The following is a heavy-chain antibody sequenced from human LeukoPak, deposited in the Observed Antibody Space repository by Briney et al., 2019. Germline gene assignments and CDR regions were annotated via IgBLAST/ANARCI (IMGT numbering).Heavy chain of an antibody. CDR1: GFTFSSYG. D-gene: IGHD3-3*01. J-gene: IGHJ6*03. CDR3: AREGAAYDFWSGYYHNYYYYMDV. V-gene: IGHV3-30*03. CDR2: ISYDGSNK. Sequence: PGGSLRLSCAASGFTFSSYGMHWVRQAPGKGLEWVAVISYDGSNKYYADSVKGRFTISRDNAKNSLYLQMNSLRAEDTAVYYCAREGAAYDFWSGYYHNYYYYMDVWGQGTLVTVSS.